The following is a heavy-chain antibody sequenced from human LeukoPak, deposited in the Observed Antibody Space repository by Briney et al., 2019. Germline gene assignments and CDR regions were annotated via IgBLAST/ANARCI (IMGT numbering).Heavy chain of an antibody. D-gene: IGHD4-17*01. CDR1: GYTFTSNY. CDR3: AVKDDYGENYFDY. Sequence: ASVKVSCKASGYTFTSNYIHWVRQAPGQGLEWMGMIYPRDGSTSYAQKFQGRVTMTRDTSTSTVYMELSSLRSEDTAVYYCAVKDDYGENYFDYWGQGTLVTVSS. V-gene: IGHV1-46*01. CDR2: IYPRDGST. J-gene: IGHJ4*02.